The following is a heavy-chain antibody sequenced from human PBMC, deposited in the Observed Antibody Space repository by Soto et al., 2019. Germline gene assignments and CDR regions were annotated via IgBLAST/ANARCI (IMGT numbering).Heavy chain of an antibody. CDR1: GFTFGDYA. D-gene: IGHD3-10*01. J-gene: IGHJ5*02. V-gene: IGHV3-49*03. CDR3: TTNYYGGYDNWFDP. CDR2: IRSKAYGGTT. Sequence: GGSLRLSCTASGFTFGDYAMSWFRQAPGKGLEWVGFIRSKAYGGTTEYAASVKGRFTISRDDSKSIAYLQMNSLKTGDTAVYYCTTNYYGGYDNWFDPWGQGTLVTVSS.